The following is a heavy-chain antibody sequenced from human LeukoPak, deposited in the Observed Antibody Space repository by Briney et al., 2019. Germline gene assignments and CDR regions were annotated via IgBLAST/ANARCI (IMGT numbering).Heavy chain of an antibody. J-gene: IGHJ4*02. D-gene: IGHD3-10*01. Sequence: PSETLSLTCTVSSGSIRSSSYFWGWIRQPPGKGLEWIGNIYYSESTYYNPSLKSRVTISLDTSKNQFSLKLSSVTAADTAVYYCARHNGSSRLLWSGELLFPRGDWGQGTLVTVSS. CDR1: SGSIRSSSYF. CDR3: ARHNGSSRLLWSGELLFPRGD. V-gene: IGHV4-39*01. CDR2: IYYSEST.